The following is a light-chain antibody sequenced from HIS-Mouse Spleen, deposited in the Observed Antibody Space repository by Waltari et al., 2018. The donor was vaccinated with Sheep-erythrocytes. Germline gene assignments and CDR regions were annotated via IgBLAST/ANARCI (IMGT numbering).Light chain of an antibody. J-gene: IGLJ2*01. V-gene: IGLV2-23*03. CDR1: SSDVGSYNL. Sequence: QSALTQPASVSGSPGQSTTISCTGTSSDVGSYNLVPWYQQHPGKAPKRMIYEGSKRPSGVSNRFSGSKSGNTASLTISGLQAEDEADYYCCSYAGSSTFHVVFGGGTKLTVL. CDR3: CSYAGSSTFHVV. CDR2: EGS.